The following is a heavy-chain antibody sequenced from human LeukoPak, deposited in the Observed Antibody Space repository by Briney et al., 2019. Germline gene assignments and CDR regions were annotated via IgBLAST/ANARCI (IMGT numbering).Heavy chain of an antibody. J-gene: IGHJ4*02. CDR3: AREESGGYFDY. CDR2: TNPSGTNT. V-gene: IGHV1-46*01. CDR1: GYTFTSYY. Sequence: ASVKVSCKASGYTFTSYYMHWVRQAPGQGLEWMGLTNPSGTNTNYAQKFRGRVIMTRDTSTSTVYMDLSSLRSEDTAMYFCAREESGGYFDYWGQGTLVTVSS. D-gene: IGHD2-8*02.